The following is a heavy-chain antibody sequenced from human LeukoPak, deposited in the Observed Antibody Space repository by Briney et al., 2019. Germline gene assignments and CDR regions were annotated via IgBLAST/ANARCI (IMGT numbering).Heavy chain of an antibody. D-gene: IGHD3-22*01. CDR1: GFTFSSYG. Sequence: PGRSLRLSCAASGFTFSSYGMHWVRQAPGKGLEWVAVISYDGSNKYYADSVKGRFTISRDNSKNTLYLQMNSLRAEDTAVYYCSVAYYYDRYAFDIWGQGTMVTVSS. V-gene: IGHV3-30*03. CDR2: ISYDGSNK. CDR3: SVAYYYDRYAFDI. J-gene: IGHJ3*02.